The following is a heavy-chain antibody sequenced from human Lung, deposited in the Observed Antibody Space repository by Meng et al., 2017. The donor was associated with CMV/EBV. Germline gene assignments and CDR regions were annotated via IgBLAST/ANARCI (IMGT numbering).Heavy chain of an antibody. J-gene: IGHJ6*02. D-gene: IGHD2-2*02. V-gene: IGHV4-34*01. CDR2: IYHSGST. Sequence: SETXSLTCAVYGGSFSGYYWSWIRQPPGKGLEWIGEIYHSGSTNYNPSLKSRVTISVDTSKNQFSLKLSSVTAADTAGYYCARELGYCSNTSCYTYYNYGMDVWXRGTTVTVSS. CDR1: GGSFSGYY. CDR3: ARELGYCSNTSCYTYYNYGMDV.